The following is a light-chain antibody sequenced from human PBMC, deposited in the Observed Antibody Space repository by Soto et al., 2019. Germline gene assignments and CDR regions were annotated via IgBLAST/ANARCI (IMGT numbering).Light chain of an antibody. V-gene: IGKV1-5*01. J-gene: IGKJ1*01. Sequence: DIQMTQSPSTLSASVGDRVTITCRASQSVTRWLAWYQQKPGKAPKLLIFDASTLESGVPSRFSGSGYGTEFTLTISSLQPEDFGTYYCQQYHTFWTFGQRTRVEVK. CDR3: QQYHTFWT. CDR1: QSVTRW. CDR2: DAS.